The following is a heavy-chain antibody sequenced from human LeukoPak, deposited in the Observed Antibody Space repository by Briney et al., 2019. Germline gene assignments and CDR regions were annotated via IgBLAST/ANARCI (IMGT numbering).Heavy chain of an antibody. Sequence: GGSLRLSCAASGFTFSSYEMNWVRQAPGKGLEWVSYISSGDSTIYYADSVKGRFTISRDNAKNSLYLQMNSLRAEDTAVYYCAELGITMIGGVWGKGTTVTISS. CDR3: AELGITMIGGV. V-gene: IGHV3-48*03. D-gene: IGHD3-10*02. J-gene: IGHJ6*04. CDR1: GFTFSSYE. CDR2: ISSGDSTI.